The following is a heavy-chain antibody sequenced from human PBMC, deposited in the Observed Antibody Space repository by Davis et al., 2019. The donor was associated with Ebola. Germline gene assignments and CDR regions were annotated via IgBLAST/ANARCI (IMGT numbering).Heavy chain of an antibody. CDR2: ISHHGIA. CDR3: ARGLFWSGLDV. D-gene: IGHD1-1*01. Sequence: MPSETLSLTCAVSGGSITTYYWTWIRQPPGKGLEWMGEISHHGIASYNPSLKSRVSMSVDTSKKQFSLKVTSVTAADTAVYYCARGLFWSGLDVWGQGTTVTVSS. J-gene: IGHJ6*02. CDR1: GGSITTYY. V-gene: IGHV4-34*01.